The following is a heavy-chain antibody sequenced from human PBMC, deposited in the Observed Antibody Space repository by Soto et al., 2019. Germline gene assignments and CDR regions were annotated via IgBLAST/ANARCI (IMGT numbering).Heavy chain of an antibody. J-gene: IGHJ5*02. CDR2: IYYSGST. CDR1: GGSIISSSYY. Sequence: SETLSLTCTVSGGSIISSSYYWGWIRQPPGKGLEWIGSIYYSGSTYYNPSLKSRVTISVDTSKNQFSLKLSSVTVADTAVYYCASSYSSGWYDDDNWFDPWGQGTLVTVSS. V-gene: IGHV4-39*01. CDR3: ASSYSSGWYDDDNWFDP. D-gene: IGHD6-19*01.